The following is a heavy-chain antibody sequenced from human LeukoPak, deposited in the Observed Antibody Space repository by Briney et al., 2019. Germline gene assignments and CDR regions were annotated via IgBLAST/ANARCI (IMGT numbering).Heavy chain of an antibody. V-gene: IGHV1/OR15-1*04. CDR3: ARDRHIAAAVYYYYMDV. CDR1: GYIFTDYY. Sequence: AASVKVSCKASGYIFTDYYMHWVRQAPGQELGWMGRINPNSGGTNYAQKFQGRVTMTRDTSTSTAYMELRSLRSDDTAVYYCARDRHIAAAVYYYYMDVWGKGTPVTVSS. J-gene: IGHJ6*03. CDR2: INPNSGGT. D-gene: IGHD6-13*01.